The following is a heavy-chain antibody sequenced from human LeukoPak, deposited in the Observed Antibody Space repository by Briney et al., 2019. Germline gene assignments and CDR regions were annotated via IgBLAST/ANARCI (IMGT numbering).Heavy chain of an antibody. J-gene: IGHJ4*02. V-gene: IGHV4-39*07. CDR2: IYYSGST. Sequence: SETLSLTCTVSGGSISSSSYYWGWIRQPPGKGLEWIGSIYYSGSTYYNPSLKSRVTISVDTSKNQFSLKLSSVTAADTAVYYCARDSYYDSSGYSGWGQGTLVTVSS. D-gene: IGHD3-22*01. CDR1: GGSISSSSYY. CDR3: ARDSYYDSSGYSG.